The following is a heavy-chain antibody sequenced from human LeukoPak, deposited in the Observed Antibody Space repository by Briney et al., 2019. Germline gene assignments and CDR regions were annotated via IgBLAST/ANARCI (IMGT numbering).Heavy chain of an antibody. CDR2: ISSSGSTI. D-gene: IGHD2-15*01. J-gene: IGHJ4*02. Sequence: GGSLRLSCAASGFTFSSYGMNWVRQAPGKGLEWVSYISSSGSTIYYADSVKGRFTISRDSSKNTLFLQMNRLRPEDAAVYYCAKAPVTTCRGAFCYPFDYWGQGTLVTVSS. CDR1: GFTFSSYG. CDR3: AKAPVTTCRGAFCYPFDY. V-gene: IGHV3-48*03.